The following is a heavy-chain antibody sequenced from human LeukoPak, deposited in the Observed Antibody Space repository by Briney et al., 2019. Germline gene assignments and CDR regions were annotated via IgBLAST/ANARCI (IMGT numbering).Heavy chain of an antibody. CDR2: IYWNDDK. CDR1: GFSLSTSGVG. V-gene: IGHV2-5*01. J-gene: IGHJ5*02. Sequence: SGPTLVKPTQTLTLTCTFSGFSLSTSGVGVGWIRQPPGKALEWLALIYWNDDKHYSPSLKSRLTITKDTSKNQVVLTMTNMDPVDTATYYCAHVPPYYYDSSGYYHFQENWFDPWGQGTLVTVSS. CDR3: AHVPPYYYDSSGYYHFQENWFDP. D-gene: IGHD3-22*01.